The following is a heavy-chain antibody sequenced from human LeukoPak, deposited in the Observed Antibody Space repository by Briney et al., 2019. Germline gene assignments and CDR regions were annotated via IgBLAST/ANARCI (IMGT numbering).Heavy chain of an antibody. Sequence: GGSLRLSCAASGFTFSDYYMSWIRQAPGKGLEWVSSISASGGGTHYTGSVKGRFTISRDNSKKTIYLQMNSLRVDDTAKYFCAAWDPNFYYMDVWGKGTTVTVSS. CDR1: GFTFSDYY. V-gene: IGHV3-23*01. D-gene: IGHD1-26*01. J-gene: IGHJ6*03. CDR2: ISASGGGT. CDR3: AAWDPNFYYMDV.